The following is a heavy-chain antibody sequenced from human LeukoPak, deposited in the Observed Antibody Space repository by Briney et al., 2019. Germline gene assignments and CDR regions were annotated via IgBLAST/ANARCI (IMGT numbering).Heavy chain of an antibody. CDR1: GFTFSDHY. D-gene: IGHD4-11*01. J-gene: IGHJ4*02. V-gene: IGHV3-72*01. Sequence: GRSLRLSCEASGFTFSDHYLDWVRQAPGKGLEWVGRSRSKAKSYSTEYAASVKGRFTISRDDSKNLLYLQMNSLRAEDTAVYHCANPPTVTSFDYWGQGTLVTVSS. CDR2: SRSKAKSYST. CDR3: ANPPTVTSFDY.